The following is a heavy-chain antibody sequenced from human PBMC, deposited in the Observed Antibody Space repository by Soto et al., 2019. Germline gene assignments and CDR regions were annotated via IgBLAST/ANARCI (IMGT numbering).Heavy chain of an antibody. J-gene: IGHJ4*02. CDR3: AKDLKYGLAHFY. D-gene: IGHD3-3*02. Sequence: GGSLRLSCAASGFTFSSYAMSWVRQAPGKGLEWVSAISGSGGSTYYADSVNGRFTISRDNSKNTLYLQMNSLRAEDTAVYYCAKDLKYGLAHFYWGQGTLVTVSS. CDR2: ISGSGGST. CDR1: GFTFSSYA. V-gene: IGHV3-23*01.